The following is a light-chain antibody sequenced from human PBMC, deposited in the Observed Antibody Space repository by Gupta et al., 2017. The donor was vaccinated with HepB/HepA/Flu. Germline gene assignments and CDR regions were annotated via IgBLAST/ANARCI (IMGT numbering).Light chain of an antibody. V-gene: IGKV1-39*01. CDR2: AAS. CDR1: QSISSY. J-gene: IGKJ2*01. CDR3: HQSDSTPRT. Sequence: DIQMTQSPSSLSASVGDRVTITCRASQSISSYLNWYQQKPGKAPKLLIYAASSLQSGVPSRFSGSGSGTDFTLTISRLQPEDFATYYCHQSDSTPRTFGQGTKMEIK.